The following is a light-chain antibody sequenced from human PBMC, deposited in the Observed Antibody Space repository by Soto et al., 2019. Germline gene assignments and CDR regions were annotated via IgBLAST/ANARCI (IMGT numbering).Light chain of an antibody. V-gene: IGKV1-17*01. J-gene: IGKJ4*01. CDR1: QGIRND. CDR2: AAS. CDR3: QQVNSYPLT. Sequence: DIQMTQSPSTLSGSVGDRVTITCRASQGIRNDLGWYQHKPGKAPKLLIYAASSLQSGVPSRFSGSGSGTDVTLTISSLQPEEFATYYCQQVNSYPLTFGGGTKVDI.